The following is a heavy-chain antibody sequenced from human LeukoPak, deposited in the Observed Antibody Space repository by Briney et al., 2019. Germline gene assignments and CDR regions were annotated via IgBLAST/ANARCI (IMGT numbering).Heavy chain of an antibody. CDR1: GFTFSDYY. CDR2: ISSSGSTI. D-gene: IGHD3-10*01. CDR3: AREKVIQGRNWFDP. Sequence: PGGSLRLSCAASGFTFSDYYMSWIRQAPGKGLEWVSYISSSGSTIYYADSVKGRFTISRDYAKNSLYLQMNSLRAEDTAVYYCAREKVIQGRNWFDPWGQGTLVTVSS. V-gene: IGHV3-11*04. J-gene: IGHJ5*02.